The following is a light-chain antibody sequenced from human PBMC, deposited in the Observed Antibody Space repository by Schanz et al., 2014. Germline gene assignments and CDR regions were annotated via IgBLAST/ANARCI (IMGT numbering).Light chain of an antibody. J-gene: IGLJ3*02. CDR1: SSDVGGYNY. CDR3: SSHGGSRV. CDR2: DVS. V-gene: IGLV2-14*01. Sequence: QSALTQPASVSGSPGQSITISCTGTSSDVGGYNYVSWYQQHPGKAPKLMIYDVSNRPSGVSNRFSGSKSGNTASLTISGLQAEDEADYYCSSHGGSRVFGGGTKVTVL.